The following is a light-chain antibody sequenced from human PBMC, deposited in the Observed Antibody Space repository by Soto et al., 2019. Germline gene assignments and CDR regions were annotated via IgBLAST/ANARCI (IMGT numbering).Light chain of an antibody. CDR3: NSFRVSHLYV. Sequence: QSVLSQPASVSGSPGQTITISCTGTSSDVGGYNAVSRYQHHPGKAPKLIIYEVTHRPSGVSDRFSASKSGNTASLTISGLQAEDDADYYCNSFRVSHLYVFGTGTKVTVL. CDR2: EVT. J-gene: IGLJ1*01. V-gene: IGLV2-14*01. CDR1: SSDVGGYNA.